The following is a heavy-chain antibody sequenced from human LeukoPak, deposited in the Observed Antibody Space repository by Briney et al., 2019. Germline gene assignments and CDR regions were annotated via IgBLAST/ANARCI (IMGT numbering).Heavy chain of an antibody. Sequence: SETLSLTCTVSGGSISSYYWSWIRQPAGKGLEWIGRIYTSGSTNYNPSLKSRVTMSVDTSKNQFSLKLSSVTAADTAVYYCARHGLPFWSGMGPWLDYWGQGTLVTVSS. D-gene: IGHD3-3*01. CDR3: ARHGLPFWSGMGPWLDY. V-gene: IGHV4-4*07. J-gene: IGHJ4*02. CDR2: IYTSGST. CDR1: GGSISSYY.